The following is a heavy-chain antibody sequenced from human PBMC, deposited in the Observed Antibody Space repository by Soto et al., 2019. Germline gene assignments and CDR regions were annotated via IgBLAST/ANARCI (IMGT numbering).Heavy chain of an antibody. J-gene: IGHJ6*02. Sequence: QVQLVQSGAEVKKPGASVKVSCKASGYTFTSYAMHWVRQAPGQRLEWMGWINAGKGNTKYSQKFQVRVTITRDTSASTAYMELSSLRSEDTAVYYCARVPTVTTSPSRYGMDVWGQGTTVTVSS. D-gene: IGHD4-17*01. CDR3: ARVPTVTTSPSRYGMDV. CDR1: GYTFTSYA. CDR2: INAGKGNT. V-gene: IGHV1-3*01.